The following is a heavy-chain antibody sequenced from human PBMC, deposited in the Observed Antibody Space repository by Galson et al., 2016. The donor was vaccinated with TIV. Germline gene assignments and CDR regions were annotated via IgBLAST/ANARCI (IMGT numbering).Heavy chain of an antibody. V-gene: IGHV3-30*18. CDR2: ILYDGTNK. J-gene: IGHJ4*02. CDR1: GFTFSGYS. D-gene: IGHD4-17*01. CDR3: AKDPRIYGDYLLAYFDY. Sequence: SLRLSCAASGFTFSGYSMDWVRQAPGKGLEWVAVILYDGTNKYYADSVKGRFTISRDNSKNTLYLQMNSLGTEDTAVYYCAKDPRIYGDYLLAYFDYWGQGTLVTVSS.